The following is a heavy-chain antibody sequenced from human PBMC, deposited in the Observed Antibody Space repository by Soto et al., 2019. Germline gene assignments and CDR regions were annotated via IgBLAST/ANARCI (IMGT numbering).Heavy chain of an antibody. CDR1: GGTFSSYA. CDR2: IIPIFGTA. CDR3: ARDLEDGDYYYGMDV. J-gene: IGHJ6*02. D-gene: IGHD2-8*01. Sequence: ASVKVSCKASGGTFSSYAISWVRQAPGQGLEWMGGIIPIFGTANYAQKFQGRVTITADESTSTAYMELSSLRSEDTAVYYCARDLEDGDYYYGMDVWGQGTTVTVSS. V-gene: IGHV1-69*13.